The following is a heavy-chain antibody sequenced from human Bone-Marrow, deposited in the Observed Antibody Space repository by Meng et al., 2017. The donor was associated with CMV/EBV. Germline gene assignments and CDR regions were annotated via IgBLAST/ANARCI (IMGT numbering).Heavy chain of an antibody. Sequence: QVQLQQWGAGVFKPSXXXXPTXXVXXGSFSGYYWSWIRQPPGKGLEWIGEINHSGSTNYNPSLKSRVTISVDTSKNQFSLKLSSVTAADTAVYYCARGCRDYYDSSGLGGSYYFDYWGQGTLVTVSS. CDR2: INHSGST. V-gene: IGHV4-34*01. J-gene: IGHJ4*02. CDR3: ARGCRDYYDSSGLGGSYYFDY. D-gene: IGHD3-22*01. CDR1: XGSFSGYY.